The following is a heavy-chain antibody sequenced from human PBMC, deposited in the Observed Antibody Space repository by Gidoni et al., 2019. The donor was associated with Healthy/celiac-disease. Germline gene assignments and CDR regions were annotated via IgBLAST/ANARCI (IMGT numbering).Heavy chain of an antibody. CDR1: GGSFSGYY. CDR3: ARSTRRGSSGWYGSQLFDI. D-gene: IGHD6-19*01. CDR2: INHSGST. Sequence: QVQLQQWGAGLLKPSETLSLTCAVYGGSFSGYYWSWIRQPPGKGLEWIGEINHSGSTNYNPSLKSRVTISVDTSKNQFSLKLSSVTAADTAVYYCARSTRRGSSGWYGSQLFDIWGQGTMVTVSS. J-gene: IGHJ3*02. V-gene: IGHV4-34*01.